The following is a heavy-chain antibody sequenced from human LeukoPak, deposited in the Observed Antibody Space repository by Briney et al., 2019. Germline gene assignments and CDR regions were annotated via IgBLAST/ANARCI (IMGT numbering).Heavy chain of an antibody. D-gene: IGHD3-22*01. Sequence: PEGSLGLSCAASGFTFSSYSMNWVRQAPGKGLEWVSSISSSSSYIYYADSVKGRFTISRDNAKNSLYLQMNSLRAEDTAVYYCARDPGNYYDSSGYYYPDYWGQGTLVTVSS. J-gene: IGHJ4*02. CDR1: GFTFSSYS. CDR2: ISSSSSYI. CDR3: ARDPGNYYDSSGYYYPDY. V-gene: IGHV3-21*01.